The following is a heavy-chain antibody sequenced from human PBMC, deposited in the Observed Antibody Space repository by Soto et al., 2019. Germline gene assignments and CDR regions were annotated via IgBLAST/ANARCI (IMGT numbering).Heavy chain of an antibody. V-gene: IGHV1-24*01. CDR2: FDPEDGET. CDR1: GYTLTELS. D-gene: IGHD3-22*01. CDR3: ATDPPFTYYYDSSGRHGGMDV. J-gene: IGHJ6*02. Sequence: ASVKVSCKVSGYTLTELSMHWVRQAPGKGLEWMGGFDPEDGETIYAQKFQGRVTMTEDTSTDTAYMELSSLRSEDTAVYYCATDPPFTYYYDSSGRHGGMDVWGQGTTVTVSS.